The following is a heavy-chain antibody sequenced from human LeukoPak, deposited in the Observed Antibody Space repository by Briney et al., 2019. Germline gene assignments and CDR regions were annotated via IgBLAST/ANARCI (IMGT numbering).Heavy chain of an antibody. Sequence: PGGSLRLSCAASGFTFSTNDMSWVRQPPGKGLEWVSAISVIGGSTYYADSVKGRFTSSRDNAKNSLYLQMNSLRAEDTAVYYCARDQPYDSSGYYYEGYYYYGMDVWGQGTPVTVSS. V-gene: IGHV3-23*01. J-gene: IGHJ6*02. D-gene: IGHD3-22*01. CDR2: ISVIGGST. CDR1: GFTFSTND. CDR3: ARDQPYDSSGYYYEGYYYYGMDV.